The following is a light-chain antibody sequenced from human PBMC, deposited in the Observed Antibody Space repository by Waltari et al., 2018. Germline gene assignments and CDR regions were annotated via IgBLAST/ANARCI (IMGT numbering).Light chain of an antibody. Sequence: QSALTQPASVSGSPGQSITISCTGTSSDLGSYNFVSWYQQQPHKAPILIMYNVNSRPSWVSIRSSGPKSGTTASLTISDLQGEDEADYYCSAYTTGRNIVFGGGTKLTVL. CDR2: NVN. V-gene: IGLV2-14*03. CDR3: SAYTTGRNIV. J-gene: IGLJ2*01. CDR1: SSDLGSYNF.